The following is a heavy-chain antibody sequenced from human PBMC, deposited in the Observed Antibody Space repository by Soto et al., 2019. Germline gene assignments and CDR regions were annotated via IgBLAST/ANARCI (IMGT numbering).Heavy chain of an antibody. CDR1: RDTFTDYY. Sequence: QVQLVQSGAEVKKPGASVKVSCKASRDTFTDYYIHWVRQAPGQGLEWMGTVNPSGGHTTYAQHFLGSMTISRDTSTNTLYMELTSLTSEDTAVYYCARGGHVVVVTAALDYWGQGTLVTVSS. V-gene: IGHV1-46*01. J-gene: IGHJ4*02. D-gene: IGHD2-21*02. CDR2: VNPSGGHT. CDR3: ARGGHVVVVTAALDY.